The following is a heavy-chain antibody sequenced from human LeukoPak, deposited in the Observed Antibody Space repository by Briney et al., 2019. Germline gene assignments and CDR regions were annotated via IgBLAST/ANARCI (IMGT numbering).Heavy chain of an antibody. Sequence: GGSLRLSCAASGFTFDDYGMSWVRQAPGKGLEWVSGINWNGGSTGYADSVKGRFTISRDNAKNPLYLQMNSLRAEDTALYYCARVRYGSGSYYNYYYYYMDVWGKGTTVTVSS. CDR2: INWNGGST. CDR3: ARVRYGSGSYYNYYYYYMDV. D-gene: IGHD3-10*01. CDR1: GFTFDDYG. V-gene: IGHV3-20*04. J-gene: IGHJ6*03.